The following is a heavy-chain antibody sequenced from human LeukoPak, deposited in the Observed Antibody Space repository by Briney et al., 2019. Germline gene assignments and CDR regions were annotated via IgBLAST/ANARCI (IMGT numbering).Heavy chain of an antibody. J-gene: IGHJ3*02. CDR1: GVSISSYY. CDR2: IYYSGST. D-gene: IGHD1-26*01. Sequence: PSETLSLTCTVSGVSISSYYGSWLRQPPGKGLEWVGYIYYSGSTNYNPSLKSRVTISVDTSKNQFSLKLSSVTAADTAVYYCARDSSLLPGDEVEAFDIWGQGTMVTVSS. CDR3: ARDSSLLPGDEVEAFDI. V-gene: IGHV4-59*01.